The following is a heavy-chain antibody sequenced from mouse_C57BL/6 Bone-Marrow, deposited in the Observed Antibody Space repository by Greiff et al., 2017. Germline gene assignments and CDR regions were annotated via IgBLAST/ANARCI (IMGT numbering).Heavy chain of an antibody. Sequence: EVKLQESGPVLVKPGASVKMSCKASGYTFTDYYMNWVKQSHGKSLEWIGVINPYNGGTSYNQKFKGKATLTVDKSSSTAYMELNSLTSEDSAVYYCARWGRYYAMDYWGQGTSVTVSS. J-gene: IGHJ4*01. CDR2: INPYNGGT. CDR3: ARWGRYYAMDY. V-gene: IGHV1-19*01. CDR1: GYTFTDYY.